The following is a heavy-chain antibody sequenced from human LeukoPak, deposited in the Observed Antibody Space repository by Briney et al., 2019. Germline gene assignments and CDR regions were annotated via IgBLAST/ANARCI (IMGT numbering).Heavy chain of an antibody. CDR1: GYTFTGYY. CDR3: AREATMVRGAGDWFDP. V-gene: IGHV1-2*02. J-gene: IGHJ5*02. D-gene: IGHD3-10*01. Sequence: ASVKVSCKASGYTFTGYYMHWVRQAPGQGLEWMGWINPNSGGTNYAQKFQGRVTMTRDTSISTAYMELSRLRSDDTAVYYCAREATMVRGAGDWFDPWGREPWSPSPQ. CDR2: INPNSGGT.